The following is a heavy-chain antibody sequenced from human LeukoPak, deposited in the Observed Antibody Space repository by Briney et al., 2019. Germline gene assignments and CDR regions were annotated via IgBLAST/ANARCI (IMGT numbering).Heavy chain of an antibody. Sequence: GASVKVSCKASGYTFTGYYMHWVRQAPGQGLEWMGWINPNSGGTNYAQKFQGRVTMTRGTSISTAYMELSRLRSDDTAVYYCASGYYDILTGYYGYYYMDVWGKGTTVTVSS. CDR3: ASGYYDILTGYYGYYYMDV. CDR1: GYTFTGYY. V-gene: IGHV1-2*02. J-gene: IGHJ6*03. CDR2: INPNSGGT. D-gene: IGHD3-9*01.